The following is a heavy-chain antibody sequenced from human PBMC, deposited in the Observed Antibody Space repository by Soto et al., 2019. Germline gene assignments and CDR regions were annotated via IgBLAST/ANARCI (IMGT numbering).Heavy chain of an antibody. J-gene: IGHJ3*02. V-gene: IGHV3-30*18. D-gene: IGHD5-18*01. CDR1: GFTFSSYG. CDR2: ISYDGSKK. CDR3: VKDQSLIQLWLDPEAFEI. Sequence: QVQLVESGGGVVQPGRSLRLSCAASGFTFSSYGMHWVRQAPGKGLEWVAVISYDGSKKDYGDSVKGRFTISRDNSKKTLYLQMNSLRAADTAGYYCVKDQSLIQLWLDPEAFEIWGPGTMVTVSS.